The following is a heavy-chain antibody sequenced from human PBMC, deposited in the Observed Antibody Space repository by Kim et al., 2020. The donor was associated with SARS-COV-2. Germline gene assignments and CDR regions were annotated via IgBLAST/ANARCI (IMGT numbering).Heavy chain of an antibody. D-gene: IGHD3-22*01. J-gene: IGHJ4*02. V-gene: IGHV3-30*07. CDR3: TRALQYCDSTAYYSY. Sequence: DSVKGRFSISRDNSRNTLYLQMNSLRVEDTAVYYCTRALQYCDSTAYYSYWGQGTLVTVSS.